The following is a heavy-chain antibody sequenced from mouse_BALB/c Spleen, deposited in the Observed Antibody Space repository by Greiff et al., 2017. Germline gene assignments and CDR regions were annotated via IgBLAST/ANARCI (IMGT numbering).Heavy chain of an antibody. CDR3: ARAGRSFDY. J-gene: IGHJ2*01. Sequence: EVMLVESGGGLVKPGGSLKLSCAASGFAFSSYDMSWVRQTPEKRLEWVAYISSGGGSTYYPDPVKGRFTISRDNAKNTLYLQMSSLKSEDTAMYYCARAGRSFDYWGQGTTLTVSS. D-gene: IGHD3-3*01. V-gene: IGHV5-12-1*01. CDR2: ISSGGGST. CDR1: GFAFSSYD.